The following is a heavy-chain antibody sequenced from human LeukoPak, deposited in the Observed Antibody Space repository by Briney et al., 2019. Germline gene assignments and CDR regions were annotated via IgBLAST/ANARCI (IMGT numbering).Heavy chain of an antibody. D-gene: IGHD4-23*01. V-gene: IGHV4-31*03. Sequence: SQTLSLTCTVSGVSISSGGYYWSWIRQHPGKGLEWIGYIYYSGSTYYNPSLKSRVTISVDTSKNQFSLKLSSVTAADTAVYYCARELFGGNSFDYWGQGTLVTVSS. CDR3: ARELFGGNSFDY. CDR2: IYYSGST. J-gene: IGHJ4*02. CDR1: GVSISSGGYY.